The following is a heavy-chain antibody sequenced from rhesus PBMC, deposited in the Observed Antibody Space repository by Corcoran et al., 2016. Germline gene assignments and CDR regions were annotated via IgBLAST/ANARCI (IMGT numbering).Heavy chain of an antibody. V-gene: IGHV4-99*02. CDR1: GHSISSGSY. J-gene: IGHJ4*01. CDR2: ISGSSGST. CDR3: AIDGTAAAGIFDY. D-gene: IGHD6-25*01. Sequence: QVQLQESGPGLVKPSETLSLTCAASGHSISSGSYRGWIRQPPGKGLEYIGYISGSSGSTYYNPSLKSRVTISKDTSKNQFSLKLSSVTAADTAVYYCAIDGTAAAGIFDYWGQGVLVTVSS.